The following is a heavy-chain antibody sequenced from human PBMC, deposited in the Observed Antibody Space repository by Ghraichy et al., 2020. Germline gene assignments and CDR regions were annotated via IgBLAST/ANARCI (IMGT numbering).Heavy chain of an antibody. D-gene: IGHD4-17*01. CDR2: IWYDGSNK. J-gene: IGHJ4*02. V-gene: IGHV3-33*01. CDR1: GFTFSSYG. CDR3: ARDVGPYGDYYGFDY. Sequence: GGSLRLSCAASGFTFSSYGMHWVRQAPGKGLEWVAVIWYDGSNKYYADSVKGRFTISRDNSKNTLYLQMNSLRAEDTAVYYCARDVGPYGDYYGFDYWGQGTLVTVSS.